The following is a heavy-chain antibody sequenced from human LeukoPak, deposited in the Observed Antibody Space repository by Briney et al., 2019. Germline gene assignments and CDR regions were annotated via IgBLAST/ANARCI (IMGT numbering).Heavy chain of an antibody. V-gene: IGHV3-20*04. J-gene: IGHJ1*01. CDR2: INWNGGST. CDR1: GYTFDDYG. Sequence: PGGSLRLSCAGSGYTFDDYGMRWVRQAPGKGLEWVAGINWNGGSTGYAASVKGRCTISRDNAKNALYLEMNSLRAEDTAFYYCVRLGRDGYTYGAAYWGQGTLATVSS. D-gene: IGHD5-24*01. CDR3: VRLGRDGYTYGAAY.